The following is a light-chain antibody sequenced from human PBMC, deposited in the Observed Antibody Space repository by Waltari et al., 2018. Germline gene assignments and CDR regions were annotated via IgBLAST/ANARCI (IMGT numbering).Light chain of an antibody. V-gene: IGLV1-47*02. Sequence: QSVLTQPPSASEAARKSVTIYCSGSSSNIGSNSVSWYQQFPGTAPKLLIYYNDQRPSGVSDRFSGSKSGTSASLAISGLQTEDEADYYCAAWDDRLSAYIFGGGTRLTVL. CDR1: SSNIGSNS. J-gene: IGLJ2*01. CDR3: AAWDDRLSAYI. CDR2: YND.